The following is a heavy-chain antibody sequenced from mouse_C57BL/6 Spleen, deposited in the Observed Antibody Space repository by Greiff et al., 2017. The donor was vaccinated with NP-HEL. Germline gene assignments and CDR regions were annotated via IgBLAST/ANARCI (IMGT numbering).Heavy chain of an antibody. Sequence: QVQLKESGPELVKPGASVKLSCKASGYTFTSYDINWVKQRPGQGLEWIGWIYPRDGSTKYNEKFKGKATLTVDTSSSTAYMELHSLTSEDSAVYFCARGSYDGYYAWFAYWGQGTLVTVSA. V-gene: IGHV1-85*01. J-gene: IGHJ3*01. CDR3: ARGSYDGYYAWFAY. CDR1: GYTFTSYD. CDR2: IYPRDGST. D-gene: IGHD2-3*01.